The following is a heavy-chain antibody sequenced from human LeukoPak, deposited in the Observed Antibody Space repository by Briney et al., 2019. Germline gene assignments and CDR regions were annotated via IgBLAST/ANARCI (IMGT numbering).Heavy chain of an antibody. CDR2: ISSSSSYI. CDR3: AGDLSSWYHYFDY. V-gene: IGHV3-21*01. J-gene: IGHJ4*02. Sequence: GGSLRLSCAASGFTFSSYSMNWVRQAPGKGLEWVSSISSSSSYIYYADSVKGRFTISRDNAKNSLYLQMNSLRAEDTAVYYCAGDLSSWYHYFDYWGQGTLVTVSS. CDR1: GFTFSSYS. D-gene: IGHD6-13*01.